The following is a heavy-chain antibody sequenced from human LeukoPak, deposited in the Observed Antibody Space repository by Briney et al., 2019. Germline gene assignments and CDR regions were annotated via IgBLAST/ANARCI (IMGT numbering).Heavy chain of an antibody. V-gene: IGHV3-66*01. J-gene: IGHJ4*02. CDR3: ARENSGSFFPVDDY. CDR2: IYSGGST. Sequence: PGGSLRLSCAASGFTVSSNYMSWVRQAPGKGLEWVSVIYSGGSTYYADSVKGRFTISRDNSKNTLYLQMNSLRAEDTAVYYCARENSGSFFPVDDYWGQGTLVTVSS. D-gene: IGHD1-26*01. CDR1: GFTVSSNY.